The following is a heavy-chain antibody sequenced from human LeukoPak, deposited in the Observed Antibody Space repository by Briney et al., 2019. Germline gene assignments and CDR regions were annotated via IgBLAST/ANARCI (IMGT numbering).Heavy chain of an antibody. V-gene: IGHV3-21*01. CDR1: GFTFSSYS. CDR2: ISSSSSYI. Sequence: GGSLRLSCAASGFTFSSYSMNWVRQAPGKGLEWVSSISSSSSYIYYADSVKGRFTISRDNAKNSLYLQMNSLRAEDTAVYYCARAGVTIRGAFDIWGQGTMVTVSS. D-gene: IGHD3-9*01. J-gene: IGHJ3*02. CDR3: ARAGVTIRGAFDI.